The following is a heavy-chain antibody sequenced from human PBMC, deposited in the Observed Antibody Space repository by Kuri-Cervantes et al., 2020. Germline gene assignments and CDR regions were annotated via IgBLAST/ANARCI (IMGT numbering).Heavy chain of an antibody. CDR1: GGTFSSYA. Sequence: SVKVSCKASGGTFSSYAISWVRQAPGQGLEWMGGIIPIFGTANYAQKFQGRVTITADESTSTAYMELRSLRSDDTAVYYCARDLTLGGWGSYRGFDYWGQGTLVTVSS. J-gene: IGHJ4*02. CDR2: IIPIFGTA. V-gene: IGHV1-69*13. D-gene: IGHD3-16*01. CDR3: ARDLTLGGWGSYRGFDY.